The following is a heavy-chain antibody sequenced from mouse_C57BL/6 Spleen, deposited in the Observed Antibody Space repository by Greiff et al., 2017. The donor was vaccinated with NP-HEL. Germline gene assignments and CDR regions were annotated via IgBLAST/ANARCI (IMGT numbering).Heavy chain of an antibody. CDR1: GYTFTDYY. CDR2: INPNNGGT. Sequence: EVQLQQSGPELVKPGASVKISCKASGYTFTDYYMNWVKQSHGKSLEWIGDINPNNGGTSYNQKFKGKATSTVDKSSSTAYMELRSLTSEDSAVYYCARGLIYYYGSSPTDVWGTGTTVTVAS. CDR3: ARGLIYYYGSSPTDV. J-gene: IGHJ1*03. V-gene: IGHV1-26*01. D-gene: IGHD1-1*01.